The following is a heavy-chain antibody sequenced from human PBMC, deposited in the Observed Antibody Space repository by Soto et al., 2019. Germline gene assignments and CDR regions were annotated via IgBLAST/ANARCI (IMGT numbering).Heavy chain of an antibody. D-gene: IGHD7-27*01. V-gene: IGHV1-69*01. CDR3: ARDRWGSHTFNA. Sequence: QVQLVQSGAEVKKPGSSVKVSCKASGGVFRNYAINWVRQAPGQGLEWRGVIIPDFGTADYPQKFLGRVTSTADELPTTPYMHLDSLKAEDTAVYFFARDRWGSHTFNARGQGSVVTV. CDR2: IIPDFGTA. J-gene: IGHJ1*01. CDR1: GGVFRNYA.